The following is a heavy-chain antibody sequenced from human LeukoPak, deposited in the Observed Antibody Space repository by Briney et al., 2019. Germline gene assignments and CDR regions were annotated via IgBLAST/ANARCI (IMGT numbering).Heavy chain of an antibody. CDR1: GFTFSSYA. CDR3: AKDQQQLISVSFDY. J-gene: IGHJ4*02. CDR2: ISGSGGST. Sequence: PGGSLRLSCAASGFTFSSYAMSWVRQAPGKGLEWVSAISGSGGSTYYADSVKGRFTISRDNSKSTLYLQMNSLRAEDTAVYYCAKDQQQLISVSFDYWGQGTLVTVSS. V-gene: IGHV3-23*01. D-gene: IGHD6-13*01.